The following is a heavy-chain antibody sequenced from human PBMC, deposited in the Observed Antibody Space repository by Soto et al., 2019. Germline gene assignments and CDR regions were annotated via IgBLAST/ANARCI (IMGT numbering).Heavy chain of an antibody. Sequence: ALVKVSCKASGYTFTGYYMHWVRQAPGQGLEWMGWINPNSGGTNYAQKFQGWVTMTRDTSISTAYMELSRLRSDDTAVYYCARDRIAARFYYYYYGMDVWGQGTTVTVSS. CDR2: INPNSGGT. CDR1: GYTFTGYY. CDR3: ARDRIAARFYYYYYGMDV. V-gene: IGHV1-2*04. D-gene: IGHD6-6*01. J-gene: IGHJ6*02.